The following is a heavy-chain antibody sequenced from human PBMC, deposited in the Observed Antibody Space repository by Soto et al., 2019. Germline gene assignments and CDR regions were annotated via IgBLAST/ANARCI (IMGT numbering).Heavy chain of an antibody. V-gene: IGHV3-23*01. CDR3: AKANLHGRGFLDY. Sequence: EVQLLESGGGLVQPGGSLRLSCAASGFTFSTYAMSWVRQAPGKGLEWVSTITNSGAGTYYADSVKGRLTISRDNSKNTLYLQMNSLRAEDTAVYYCAKANLHGRGFLDYWGQGTLVTVSS. D-gene: IGHD2-15*01. CDR2: ITNSGAGT. CDR1: GFTFSTYA. J-gene: IGHJ4*02.